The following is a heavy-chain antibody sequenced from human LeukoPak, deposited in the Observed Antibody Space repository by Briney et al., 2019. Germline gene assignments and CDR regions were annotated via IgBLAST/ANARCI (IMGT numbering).Heavy chain of an antibody. CDR3: AGGGGPPDYYYGMDV. Sequence: SETLSLTCTVSGGSISSGGYYWSWIRQPPGKGLEWIGYIYHSGSTYYNPSLKSRVTISVDRSKNQFSLKLSSVTAADTAVYYCAGGGGPPDYYYGMDVWGQGTTVTVSS. V-gene: IGHV4-30-2*01. D-gene: IGHD2-15*01. CDR1: GGSISSGGYY. J-gene: IGHJ6*02. CDR2: IYHSGST.